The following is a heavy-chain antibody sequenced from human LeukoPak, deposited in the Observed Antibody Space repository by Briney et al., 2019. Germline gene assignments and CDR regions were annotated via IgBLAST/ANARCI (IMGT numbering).Heavy chain of an antibody. D-gene: IGHD3-10*01. V-gene: IGHV4-59*08. CDR3: ARLSPRGGVGY. CDR1: GGSVSSYY. Sequence: SETLSLTCTVSGGSVSSYYWSWIRQPPGKGLEWIGYFYYSGSTNYNPSLKSRVTTSVDTSKNQFSLKLSSVTAADTAVYYCARLSPRGGVGYWGQGTLVTVSS. CDR2: FYYSGST. J-gene: IGHJ4*02.